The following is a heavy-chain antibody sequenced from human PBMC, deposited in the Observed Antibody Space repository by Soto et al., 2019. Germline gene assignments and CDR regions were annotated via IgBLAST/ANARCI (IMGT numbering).Heavy chain of an antibody. Sequence: QVQLQESGPGLVKPSGTLSLTCAVSGGSISSSNWWSWVRQPPAKGLEWIGEIYHSGSTNYNPSLKNRVTISVDKSKNQFSLKLSSVTAADTAVYYCARGVGATMLYNWFDPWGQGTLVTVSS. D-gene: IGHD1-26*01. CDR1: GGSISSSNW. V-gene: IGHV4-4*02. CDR2: IYHSGST. CDR3: ARGVGATMLYNWFDP. J-gene: IGHJ5*02.